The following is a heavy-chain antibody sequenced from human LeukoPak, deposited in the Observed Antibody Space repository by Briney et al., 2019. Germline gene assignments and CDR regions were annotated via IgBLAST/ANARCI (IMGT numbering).Heavy chain of an antibody. J-gene: IGHJ3*02. D-gene: IGHD3-10*01. CDR3: ARDKVRGVRDI. Sequence: SETLSLTCTVSGGSISSYYWSWIRQPPGKGLEWIGYIYYSGSTNYNPSLKSRVTISVDTSKNQCSLKLRSVTAADTAVYYCARDKVRGVRDIWGQGTMVTVSS. V-gene: IGHV4-59*01. CDR1: GGSISSYY. CDR2: IYYSGST.